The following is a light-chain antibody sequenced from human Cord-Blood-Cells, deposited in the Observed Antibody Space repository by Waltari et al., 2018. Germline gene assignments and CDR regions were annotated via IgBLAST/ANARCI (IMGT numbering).Light chain of an antibody. CDR2: DVS. Sequence: SALTPPASVSGSPGPSIPTSCTGTSSEVVAHNYGSWYQQHPGKAPKLMIYDVSNRPSGVSNRFSGSKSGNTASLTISGLQAEDEADYYCSSYTSSSTLGVFGGGTKLTVL. V-gene: IGLV2-14*01. CDR3: SSYTSSSTLGV. J-gene: IGLJ2*01. CDR1: SSEVVAHNY.